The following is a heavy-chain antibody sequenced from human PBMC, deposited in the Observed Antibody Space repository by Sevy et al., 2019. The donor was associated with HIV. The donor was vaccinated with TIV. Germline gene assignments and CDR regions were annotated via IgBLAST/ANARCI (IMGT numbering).Heavy chain of an antibody. CDR3: AKGGGGHYDPDEIGYYFYYYNMDV. D-gene: IGHD3-22*01. V-gene: IGHV3-23*01. CDR1: GFSFDSYG. CDR2: ISGSGSRT. Sequence: GESLKISCAVSGFSFDSYGMTWVRQAPGKGLEWVSGISGSGSRTYYADSVKGRFIISRDNSKNTLDLQMSSLRSEDTAIYYCAKGGGGHYDPDEIGYYFYYYNMDVWGKGTTVTVSS. J-gene: IGHJ6*03.